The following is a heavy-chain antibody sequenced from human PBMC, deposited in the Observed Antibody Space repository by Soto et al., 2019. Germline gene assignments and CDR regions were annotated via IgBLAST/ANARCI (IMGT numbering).Heavy chain of an antibody. CDR2: ISYDGSNK. CDR1: GFTFSSYA. D-gene: IGHD1-20*01. V-gene: IGHV3-30-3*01. J-gene: IGHJ4*02. Sequence: GGSLRLSCAASGFTFSSYAMHWVRQAPGKGLEWVAVISYDGSNKYYAGSVKGRFTISRDNSKNTLYLQMNSLRAEDTAVYYCARDLHRYKWNYVHYWGQGTLVTVSS. CDR3: ARDLHRYKWNYVHY.